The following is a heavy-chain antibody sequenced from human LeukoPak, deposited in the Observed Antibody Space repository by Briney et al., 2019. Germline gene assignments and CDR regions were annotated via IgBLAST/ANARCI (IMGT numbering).Heavy chain of an antibody. V-gene: IGHV3-48*04. CDR1: GFTFSAYA. CDR3: ARGSGSGSYYPRFDY. J-gene: IGHJ4*02. D-gene: IGHD3-10*01. Sequence: GGSLRLSCAASGFTFSAYAMNWVRQAPGKGLEWVSYITSSSSTIYYADSVKGRFTISRDNAKNSLYVQMNSLRAEDTAVYYCARGSGSGSYYPRFDYWGQGTVVTVSS. CDR2: ITSSSSTI.